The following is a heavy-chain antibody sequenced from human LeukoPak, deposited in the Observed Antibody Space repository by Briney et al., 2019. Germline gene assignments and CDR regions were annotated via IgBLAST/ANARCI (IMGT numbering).Heavy chain of an antibody. D-gene: IGHD5-24*01. V-gene: IGHV1-69*13. CDR3: ARGVGDGYNFDY. CDR1: GGTFSSYA. CDR2: IIPIFGTA. Sequence: SVKVSCKASGGTFSSYAISWVRQAPGQGLEWMGGIIPIFGTANYAQKFQGRVTITADESTSTVYMELSSLRSEDTAVYYCARGVGDGYNFDYWGQGTLVTVSS. J-gene: IGHJ4*02.